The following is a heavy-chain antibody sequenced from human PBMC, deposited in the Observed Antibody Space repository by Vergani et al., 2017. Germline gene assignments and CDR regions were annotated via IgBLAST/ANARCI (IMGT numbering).Heavy chain of an antibody. CDR1: GFTFSSHG. CDR2: IWYDGSNK. D-gene: IGHD1-1*01. CDR3: GRGSDNYN. Sequence: QVQLVESEGGVVQPGRSLTLSCVASGFTFSSHGMHWVRQAPGKGLEWVAVIWYDGSNKYYGDSVKGRFAISRDNSRNTLYLQMNSLRIEDTAVYYCGRGSDNYNWGQGALVTV. J-gene: IGHJ4*02. V-gene: IGHV3-33*01.